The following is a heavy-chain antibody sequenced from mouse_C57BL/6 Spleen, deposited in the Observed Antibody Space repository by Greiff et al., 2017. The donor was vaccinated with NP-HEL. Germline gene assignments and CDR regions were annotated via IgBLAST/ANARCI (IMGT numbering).Heavy chain of an antibody. Sequence: QVQLQQSGAELVRPGTSVKVSCKASGYAFTNYLIEWVKQRPGQGLEWIGVINPGSGGTNYNEKFKGKATLTADKSSSTAYMQLSSLTSEDSAVYFCARSGGPVDYWGQGTTLTVSS. CDR2: INPGSGGT. CDR3: ARSGGPVDY. J-gene: IGHJ2*01. V-gene: IGHV1-54*01. CDR1: GYAFTNYL. D-gene: IGHD1-1*02.